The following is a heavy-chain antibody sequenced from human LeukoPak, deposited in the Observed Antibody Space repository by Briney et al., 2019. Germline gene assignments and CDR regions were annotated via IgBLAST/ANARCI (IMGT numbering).Heavy chain of an antibody. CDR2: IYYSGST. CDR3: ARVGGGDYFDY. V-gene: IGHV4-39*07. D-gene: IGHD3-16*01. J-gene: IGHJ4*02. CDR1: GGSISSSSYY. Sequence: PSETLSLTCTVSGGSISSSSYYWGWIRQPPGKGLEWIGSIYYSGSTYYNPSLKSRVTISVDTSKNQFSLKLSSVTAADTAVYSCARVGGGDYFDYWGQGTLVTVSS.